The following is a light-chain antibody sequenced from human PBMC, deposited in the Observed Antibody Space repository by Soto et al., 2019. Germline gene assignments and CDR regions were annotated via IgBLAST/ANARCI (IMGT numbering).Light chain of an antibody. Sequence: QSVLTQPPSASGSPGQTVTLSCTGTNSDVGNYNYVSWYQQHPGKAPKLMIYQVTERPSGVPDRFFGFKSGNTASLTVSGLQAEDEADYYCSSYGGSDNLIFGGGTKVTVL. V-gene: IGLV2-8*01. CDR3: SSYGGSDNLI. J-gene: IGLJ2*01. CDR1: NSDVGNYNY. CDR2: QVT.